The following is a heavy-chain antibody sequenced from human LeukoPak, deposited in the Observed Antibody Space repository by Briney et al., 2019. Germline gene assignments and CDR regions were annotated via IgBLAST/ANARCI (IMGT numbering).Heavy chain of an antibody. V-gene: IGHV4-61*02. CDR2: IHTSGST. Sequence: SSETLSLTCTVSGGSIRSGSYYWSWIRQPAGKGLEWIGRIHTSGSTNYNPSLKSRVTISVDMSKNQFSLNLTSVAAADTAVYYCARVYVCYGGNCPNAFDIWGQGTMVTVSS. CDR3: ARVYVCYGGNCPNAFDI. D-gene: IGHD4-23*01. CDR1: GGSIRSGSYY. J-gene: IGHJ3*02.